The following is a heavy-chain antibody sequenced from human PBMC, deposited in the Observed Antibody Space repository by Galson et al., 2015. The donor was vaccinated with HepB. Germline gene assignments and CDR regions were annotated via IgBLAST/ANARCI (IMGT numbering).Heavy chain of an antibody. D-gene: IGHD2-8*01. CDR2: IKSKTDGGTT. J-gene: IGHJ6*02. CDR1: GFTFSNAW. Sequence: SLRLPCAASGFTFSNAWMSWVRQAPGKGLEWVGRIKSKTDGGTTDYAAPVKGRFTISRDDSKNTLYLQMNSLKTEDTAVYYCTTGVLMADYYYYGMDVWGQGTTVTVSS. V-gene: IGHV3-15*01. CDR3: TTGVLMADYYYYGMDV.